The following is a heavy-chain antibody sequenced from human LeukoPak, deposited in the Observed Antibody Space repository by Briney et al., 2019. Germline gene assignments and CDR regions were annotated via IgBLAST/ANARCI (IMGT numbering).Heavy chain of an antibody. V-gene: IGHV1-8*01. J-gene: IGHJ3*02. CDR3: AREFPMGAFDI. Sequence: GASVTVSCKASGYTFTSYDINWARQATGQGLEWMGWMNPNSGNTGYAQKFQGRVTMTRNTSISTAYMELSSLRSEDTAVYYCAREFPMGAFDIWGQGTMVTVSS. D-gene: IGHD2-8*01. CDR2: MNPNSGNT. CDR1: GYTFTSYD.